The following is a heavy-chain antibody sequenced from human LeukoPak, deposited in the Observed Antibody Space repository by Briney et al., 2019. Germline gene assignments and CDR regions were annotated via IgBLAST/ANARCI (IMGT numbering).Heavy chain of an antibody. D-gene: IGHD5-12*01. J-gene: IGHJ4*02. V-gene: IGHV4-59*01. Sequence: SETLSLTCSVSGGSTTSYYWTWIRQPPGKGLEWIGYIYYSGSTNYNPSFKSRVTISVDTSKNQFSLQLTSVTAADTAVYFCARDIGYDLDYWGQGTLVTVSS. CDR3: ARDIGYDLDY. CDR1: GGSTTSYY. CDR2: IYYSGST.